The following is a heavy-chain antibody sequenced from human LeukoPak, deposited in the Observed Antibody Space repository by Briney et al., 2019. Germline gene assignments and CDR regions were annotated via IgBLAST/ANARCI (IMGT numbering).Heavy chain of an antibody. V-gene: IGHV1-24*01. J-gene: IGHJ4*02. CDR2: FDPEDGET. CDR3: APRSHYYDSSGYYYAFDY. D-gene: IGHD3-22*01. CDR1: GYTLTELS. Sequence: ASVKVPCKVSGYTLTELSMHWVRQAPGKGLEWMGGFDPEDGETIYAQKFQGRVTVTEDTSTDTAYMELSSLRSEDTAVYYCAPRSHYYDSSGYYYAFDYWGQGTLVTVSS.